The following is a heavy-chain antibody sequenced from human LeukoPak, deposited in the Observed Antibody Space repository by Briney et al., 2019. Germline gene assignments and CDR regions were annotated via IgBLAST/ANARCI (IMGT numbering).Heavy chain of an antibody. CDR1: GYTFTSYD. D-gene: IGHD2-2*01. CDR2: ISAYNGNT. J-gene: IGHJ4*02. CDR3: ARDQLSYCSSTSCYAIDY. Sequence: ASVKVSCKASGYTFTSYDINWVRQATGQGLEWMGWISAYNGNTNYAQKLQGRVTMTTDTSTSTAYMELRSLRSDDTAVYYCARDQLSYCSSTSCYAIDYWGQGTLVTVSS. V-gene: IGHV1-18*01.